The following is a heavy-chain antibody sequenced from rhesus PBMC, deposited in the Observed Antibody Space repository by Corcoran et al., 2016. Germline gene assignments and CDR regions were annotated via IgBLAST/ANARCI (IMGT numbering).Heavy chain of an antibody. CDR3: ARRLNSGSYYYVRYFDY. V-gene: IGHV4-160*01. Sequence: QVQLQESGPGLVKPSETLSLTCAVSGGSISGYYWSWIRQSPGKGLEWIGRIYGTGGRTDYRPSLKSRVTISTDTSKNQFSLRPSSVTAADTAVYYCARRLNSGSYYYVRYFDYWGQGVLVTVSS. J-gene: IGHJ4*01. D-gene: IGHD3-16*01. CDR2: IYGTGGRT. CDR1: GGSISGYY.